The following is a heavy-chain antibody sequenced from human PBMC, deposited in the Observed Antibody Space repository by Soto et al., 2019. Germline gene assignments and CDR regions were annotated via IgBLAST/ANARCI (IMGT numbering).Heavy chain of an antibody. J-gene: IGHJ4*02. Sequence: GGSLRLSCAASGFTFSDFYMSWIRQAPGKGLEWVSYISTSGSTIYYADSVKGRFTISRDNAKNSLYLQMNSRRAEDTAVYYCVAHGSRFDYWGQGTLVTGSA. D-gene: IGHD1-26*01. CDR2: ISTSGSTI. V-gene: IGHV3-11*01. CDR1: GFTFSDFY. CDR3: VAHGSRFDY.